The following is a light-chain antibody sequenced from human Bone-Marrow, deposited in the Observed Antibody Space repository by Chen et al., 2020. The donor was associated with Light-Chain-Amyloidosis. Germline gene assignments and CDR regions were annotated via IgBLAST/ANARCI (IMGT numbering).Light chain of an antibody. J-gene: IGLJ3*02. CDR3: GSITDSTTWV. V-gene: IGLV2-14*03. CDR1: SSDIGGNKY. CDR2: DVN. Sequence: QSALSQPASVSGSPGQSITISCTGSSSDIGGNKYVSWYQHYPGKAPRLMIYDVNNRPSGVSNRFSGSKSGSTASLTISGLQAEDEAAYYCGSITDSTTWVFGGGTKVTVL.